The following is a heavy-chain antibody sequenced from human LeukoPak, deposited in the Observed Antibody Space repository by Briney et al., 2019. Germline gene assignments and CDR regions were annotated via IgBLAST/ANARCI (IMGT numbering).Heavy chain of an antibody. CDR2: IIPIFGTA. V-gene: IGHV1-69*06. Sequence: SVKVSCKASGGTFSSYAISWVRQAPGQGLEWMGGIIPIFGTANYAQKFQGRVTITADKSTSTAHMELSSLRSEDTAVYYCARDTAGTTRSDAFDIWGQGTMVTVSS. CDR1: GGTFSSYA. D-gene: IGHD1-1*01. CDR3: ARDTAGTTRSDAFDI. J-gene: IGHJ3*02.